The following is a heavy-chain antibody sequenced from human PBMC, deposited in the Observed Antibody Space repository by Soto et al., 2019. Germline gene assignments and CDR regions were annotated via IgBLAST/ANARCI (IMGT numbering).Heavy chain of an antibody. V-gene: IGHV3-30-3*01. D-gene: IGHD3-16*01. J-gene: IGHJ4*02. CDR3: VREEYGMIFFDY. CDR1: GFTFSHIA. Sequence: GGSLRLSCAASGFTFSHIAMHWVRQAPGKGLEWVAIISHDGSNEYYADSVKGRFTISRDNSKNTLYLQMNSLRTEDTAVYYCVREEYGMIFFDYWGQGTLVTVSS. CDR2: ISHDGSNE.